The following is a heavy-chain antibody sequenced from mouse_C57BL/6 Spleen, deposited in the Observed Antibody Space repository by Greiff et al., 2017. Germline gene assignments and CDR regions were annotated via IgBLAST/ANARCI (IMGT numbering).Heavy chain of an antibody. CDR1: GFTFSDYY. D-gene: IGHD1-1*01. J-gene: IGHJ4*01. Sequence: EVQVVESEGGLVQPGSSMKLSCTASGFTFSDYYMAWVRQVPEKGLEWVANINYDGSSTYYLDSLKSRFIISRDNAKNILYLQMSSLKSEDTATYYCARGSNYYGSSYYAMDYWGQGTSVTVSS. CDR3: ARGSNYYGSSYYAMDY. V-gene: IGHV5-16*01. CDR2: INYDGSST.